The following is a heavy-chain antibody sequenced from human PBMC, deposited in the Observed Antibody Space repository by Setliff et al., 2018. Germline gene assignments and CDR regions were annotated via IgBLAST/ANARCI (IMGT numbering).Heavy chain of an antibody. CDR2: IQYDGSKK. J-gene: IGHJ4*02. CDR3: ARSRGGSGYSGYFDY. V-gene: IGHV3-30*12. Sequence: GGSLRLSCEASGFSFNNYGMHWVRQAPGKGLEWVAFIQYDGSKKYYADSVKGRFTISRDNAKNSLYLQMNSLRAEDTAVYYCARSRGGSGYSGYFDYWGQGTLVTVSS. CDR1: GFSFNNYG. D-gene: IGHD3-22*01.